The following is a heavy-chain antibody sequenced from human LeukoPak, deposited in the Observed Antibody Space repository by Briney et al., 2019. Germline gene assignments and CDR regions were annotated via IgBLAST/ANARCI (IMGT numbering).Heavy chain of an antibody. J-gene: IGHJ4*02. D-gene: IGHD6-19*01. Sequence: PGGSLRLSCAASGFTVSNNYMSWVRQAPGKGLEWVSAIYSGGRTYYADSVKGRFTISRDNFKNTLYLQMNSLRAEDTAVYYCARAGLLSSGWYYFDYWGQGTLVTVSS. CDR3: ARAGLLSSGWYYFDY. CDR2: IYSGGRT. CDR1: GFTVSNNY. V-gene: IGHV3-66*01.